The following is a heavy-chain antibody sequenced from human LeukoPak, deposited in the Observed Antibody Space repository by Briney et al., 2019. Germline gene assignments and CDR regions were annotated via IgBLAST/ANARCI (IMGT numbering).Heavy chain of an antibody. CDR3: AKTAASFGGHARSFVF. V-gene: IGHV3-30-3*02. Sequence: GRSLRLSCAASGYTFSNYAMHWVRQAPGKGLEWVTVISYDGTNKYYADSVKGRFTISRDNSKNTLYLQMGSLRVEDTAVYYCAKTAASFGGHARSFVFWGQGTLVTVSS. CDR2: ISYDGTNK. CDR1: GYTFSNYA. J-gene: IGHJ4*02. D-gene: IGHD3-16*01.